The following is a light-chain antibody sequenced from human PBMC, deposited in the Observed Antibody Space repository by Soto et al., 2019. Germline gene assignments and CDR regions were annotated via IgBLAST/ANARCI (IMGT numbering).Light chain of an antibody. CDR2: NNN. J-gene: IGLJ2*01. CDR1: SSNIETNT. Sequence: QSALTQPPSASGTPGQRVTISCSGSSSNIETNTVDLYQHLPGTAPKVLIFNNNQRPSGVPDRFSGSKSGTSASLAISGLQSEDEADYYCAVWDDSLSGMVFGGGTKVTVL. CDR3: AVWDDSLSGMV. V-gene: IGLV1-44*01.